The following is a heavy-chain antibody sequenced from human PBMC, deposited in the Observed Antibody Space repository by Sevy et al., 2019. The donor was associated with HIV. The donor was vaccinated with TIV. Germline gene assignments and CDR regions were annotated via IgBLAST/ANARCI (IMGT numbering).Heavy chain of an antibody. J-gene: IGHJ2*01. D-gene: IGHD3-3*01. CDR2: ISGGGGST. Sequence: GGSLRLSCAASAFTFSSYALSWVRQAPGKGLEWVSGISGGGGSTYYADSVKGRFTISRDNSKDTLYLQMNSLRVEDTAVYFCAKGNSDFRSGFRYFDLWGRGTLVTVSS. CDR3: AKGNSDFRSGFRYFDL. V-gene: IGHV3-23*01. CDR1: AFTFSSYA.